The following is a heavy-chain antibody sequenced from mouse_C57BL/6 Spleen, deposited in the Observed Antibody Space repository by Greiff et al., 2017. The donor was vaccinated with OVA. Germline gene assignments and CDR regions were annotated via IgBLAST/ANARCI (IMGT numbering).Heavy chain of an antibody. CDR2: INPSNGGT. V-gene: IGHV1-53*01. D-gene: IGHD2-4*01. J-gene: IGHJ3*01. CDR3: ARSGGVYYDYDGHSWFAY. Sequence: VQLQQSGTELVKPGASVKLSCKASGYTFTSYWMHWVKQRPGQGLEWIGNINPSNGGTNYNENFKSKATLTVDKSSSTAYMQLSSLTSEDSAVYYCARSGGVYYDYDGHSWFAYWGQGTLVTVSA. CDR1: GYTFTSYW.